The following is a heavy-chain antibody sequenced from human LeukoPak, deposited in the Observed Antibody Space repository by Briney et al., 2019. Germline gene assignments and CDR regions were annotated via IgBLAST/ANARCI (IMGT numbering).Heavy chain of an antibody. Sequence: PGGSLRLSCAASGFVFENYYMHWVRQAPGKGLEWVAHIRQDGNNKIYADSLKGRFTISRDNSEKTVFLQMNSLRPEDTAIYYCAKASGSLVDYYMDVWGKGTTVTISS. CDR3: AKASGSLVDYYMDV. CDR1: GFVFENYY. J-gene: IGHJ6*03. CDR2: IRQDGNNK. V-gene: IGHV3-30*02. D-gene: IGHD3-10*01.